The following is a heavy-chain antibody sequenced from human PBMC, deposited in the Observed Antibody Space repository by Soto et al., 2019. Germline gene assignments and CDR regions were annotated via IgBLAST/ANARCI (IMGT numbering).Heavy chain of an antibody. V-gene: IGHV1-18*01. CDR1: GYTFTSYG. CDR2: ISAYNGNT. CDR3: ARDWHYYDSSGYHAFDI. D-gene: IGHD3-22*01. Sequence: ASVKVSCKASGYTFTSYGLSWVRQAPGQGLEWMGWISAYNGNTNYAQKLQGRVTMTTDTSTSTAYMELRSLRSDDTAVYYCARDWHYYDSSGYHAFDIWGQGTMVTVSS. J-gene: IGHJ3*02.